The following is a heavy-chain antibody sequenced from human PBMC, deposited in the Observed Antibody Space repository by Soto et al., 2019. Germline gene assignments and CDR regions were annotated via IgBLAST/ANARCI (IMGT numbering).Heavy chain of an antibody. D-gene: IGHD3-3*01. V-gene: IGHV1-3*01. Sequence: ASVKVSCKASGYTFTSYAMHWVRQAPGQRLEWMGWINAGNGNTKYSQKYQGRVTITRDTSASTAYMELSSLRSEDTAVYYCASDSPEYYDFWSGYAPHFDYWGQGTLVTVSS. J-gene: IGHJ4*02. CDR1: GYTFTSYA. CDR2: INAGNGNT. CDR3: ASDSPEYYDFWSGYAPHFDY.